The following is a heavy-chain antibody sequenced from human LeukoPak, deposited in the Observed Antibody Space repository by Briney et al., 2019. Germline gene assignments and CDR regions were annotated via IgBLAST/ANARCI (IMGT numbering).Heavy chain of an antibody. Sequence: RGESLKISCKGSGYSFTSYWIGWVRQMPGKGLEWMGIIYPGDSDTRYGPSFQGQVTISADKSISTAYLQWSSLKASDTAMYCCAAGRDCSSTSCYGTDAFDIWGQGTMVTVSS. CDR2: IYPGDSDT. D-gene: IGHD2-2*01. V-gene: IGHV5-51*01. CDR3: AAGRDCSSTSCYGTDAFDI. J-gene: IGHJ3*02. CDR1: GYSFTSYW.